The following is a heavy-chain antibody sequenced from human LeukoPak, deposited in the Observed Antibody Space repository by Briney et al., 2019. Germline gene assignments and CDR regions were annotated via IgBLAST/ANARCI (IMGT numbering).Heavy chain of an antibody. V-gene: IGHV3-48*01. CDR2: ISSSSSTI. Sequence: GGSLRLSCAASGFSFSSYSMNWVRQAPGKGLEWVSYISSSSSTIYYVDSVKGRFTISRDNAKNSLYLQMNSLRAEDTAVYYCARLGYSYGHTYFDCWGQGTLVTVSS. CDR1: GFSFSSYS. CDR3: ARLGYSYGHTYFDC. D-gene: IGHD5-18*01. J-gene: IGHJ4*02.